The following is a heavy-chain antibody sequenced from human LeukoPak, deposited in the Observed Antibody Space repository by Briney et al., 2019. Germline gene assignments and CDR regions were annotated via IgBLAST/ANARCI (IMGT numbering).Heavy chain of an antibody. V-gene: IGHV3-30*03. CDR2: ISYDGTMK. J-gene: IGHJ4*02. Sequence: PGGSLRLSCAASGFTFSTYGMHWVRQAPGKGLEWVAVISYDGTMKYHADSVKGRISISRDNSKNTAFLQLNSLRAEDTAVFYCARAMYAYGSGWVFDGWGQGTLVTVSS. CDR3: ARAMYAYGSGWVFDG. D-gene: IGHD6-19*01. CDR1: GFTFSTYG.